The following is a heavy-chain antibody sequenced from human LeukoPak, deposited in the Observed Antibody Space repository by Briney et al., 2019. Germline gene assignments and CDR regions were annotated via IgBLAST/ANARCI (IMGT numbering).Heavy chain of an antibody. J-gene: IGHJ4*02. Sequence: GGSLRLSCAVSGFTFDDYAMHWVRQAPAKGLEWVSSISWNSGSIGYADSVKGRFTISRDNAKNSLYLQMNSLTAEDTAIYYCAKGSNYYPDNFDYWGQGSLVTVSS. D-gene: IGHD4-11*01. CDR2: ISWNSGSI. CDR1: GFTFDDYA. CDR3: AKGSNYYPDNFDY. V-gene: IGHV3-9*01.